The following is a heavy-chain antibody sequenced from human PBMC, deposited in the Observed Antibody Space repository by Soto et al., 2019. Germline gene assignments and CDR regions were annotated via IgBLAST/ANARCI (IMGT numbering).Heavy chain of an antibody. CDR3: ARAGVVITAKGDYFDY. Sequence: ETLSLTCSFSAGSIIRYYWGWVRQAPGEGLEWVSSISGSGGSTYYADSVKGRFTISRDKSKNTLYLEMHSLRAEDTAVYYCARAGVVITAKGDYFDYWGQGTLVTVSS. CDR2: ISGSGGST. J-gene: IGHJ4*02. D-gene: IGHD3-22*01. CDR1: AGSIIRYY. V-gene: IGHV3-23*01.